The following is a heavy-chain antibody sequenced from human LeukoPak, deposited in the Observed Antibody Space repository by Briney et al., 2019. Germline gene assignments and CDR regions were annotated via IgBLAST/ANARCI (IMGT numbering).Heavy chain of an antibody. CDR3: ARQEYCSGGSCYTWFDP. CDR2: IYPGDSDT. Sequence: GESLKISCKGSGYSFTSYWIGWVRQMPGKGLEWMGIIYPGDSDTRYSPSFQGQVTISADKSISTVYLQWSSLKASDTAMYYCARQEYCSGGSCYTWFDPWGQGTLVTVSS. D-gene: IGHD2-15*01. J-gene: IGHJ5*02. V-gene: IGHV5-51*01. CDR1: GYSFTSYW.